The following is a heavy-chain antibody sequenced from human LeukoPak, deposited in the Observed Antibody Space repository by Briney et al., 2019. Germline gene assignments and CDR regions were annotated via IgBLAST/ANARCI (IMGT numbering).Heavy chain of an antibody. D-gene: IGHD3-10*01. Sequence: SETLSLTCTVSGGSISSSSYYWGWIRQPPGKGLEWIGSIYYSGSTYYNPSLKSRVTISVDTSKNQFSLKLSSVTAADTAVYYCARDYYGSGSSYFDYWGQGTLVTVSS. V-gene: IGHV4-39*07. CDR2: IYYSGST. CDR3: ARDYYGSGSSYFDY. J-gene: IGHJ4*02. CDR1: GGSISSSSYY.